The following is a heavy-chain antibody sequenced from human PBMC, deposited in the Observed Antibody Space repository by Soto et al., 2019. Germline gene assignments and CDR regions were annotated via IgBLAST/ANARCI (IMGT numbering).Heavy chain of an antibody. Sequence: PGGSLRLSCAASGFTFSSYAMSWVRQAPGKGLEWVSYISSSSSTIYYADSVKGRFTISRDNAKNSLYLQMNSLRDEDTAVYYCARPEYSSSSYGMDVWGQRTTVTVSS. CDR2: ISSSSSTI. CDR3: ARPEYSSSSYGMDV. CDR1: GFTFSSYA. D-gene: IGHD6-6*01. J-gene: IGHJ6*02. V-gene: IGHV3-48*02.